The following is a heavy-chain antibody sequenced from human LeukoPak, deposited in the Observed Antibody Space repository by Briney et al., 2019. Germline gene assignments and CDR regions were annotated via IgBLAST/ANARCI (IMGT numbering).Heavy chain of an antibody. V-gene: IGHV3-74*01. CDR2: ISSDGSST. Sequence: GGSLRLSGAASGFTFSSHLMHWVRQAPGKGLVWVTRISSDGSSTSYADSVKGRFTISRDNAKNTLYLQMSSLRAEDTAMYYCARISLSGWVNDHWGQGTLVTVSS. CDR1: GFTFSSHL. J-gene: IGHJ4*02. CDR3: ARISLSGWVNDH. D-gene: IGHD6-19*01.